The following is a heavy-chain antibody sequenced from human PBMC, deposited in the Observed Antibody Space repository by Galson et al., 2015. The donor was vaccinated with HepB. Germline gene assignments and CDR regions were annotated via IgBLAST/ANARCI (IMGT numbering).Heavy chain of an antibody. CDR1: GYTFTGYY. CDR2: INPNNGDT. CDR3: VRVAQGDSYGYLFTP. J-gene: IGHJ5*02. V-gene: IGHV1-2*06. D-gene: IGHD5-18*01. Sequence: SVKVSCKASGYTFTGYYIHWVRQAPGQGLEWMGRINPNNGDTVCAKKFQGRVTLTRDTSINTAYMEMTSLTIDDTAVYYCVRVAQGDSYGYLFTPWGQGTLVTVSS.